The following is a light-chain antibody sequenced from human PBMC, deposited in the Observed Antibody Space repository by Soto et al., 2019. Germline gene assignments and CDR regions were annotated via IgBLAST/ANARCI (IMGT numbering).Light chain of an antibody. CDR1: QDISNY. Sequence: DIQMTQSPSSLSASVGDRVTITCQASQDISNYLNWYQQKPGKPPNLLIYDASTLKSGVPSRFSGSRSGTNFTFTITSLQPEDIATYYCQQFHNFPPTFGHGTKV. J-gene: IGKJ3*01. V-gene: IGKV1-33*01. CDR3: QQFHNFPPT. CDR2: DAS.